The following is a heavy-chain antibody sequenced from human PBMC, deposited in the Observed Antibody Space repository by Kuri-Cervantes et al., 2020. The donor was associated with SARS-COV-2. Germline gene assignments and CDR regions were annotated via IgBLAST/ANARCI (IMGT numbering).Heavy chain of an antibody. D-gene: IGHD2-2*01. CDR1: GFTFSSYA. Sequence: GESLKISCAASGFTFSSYAMHWVRQAPGKGLEWVAVISYDGSNKYYADSVKGRFTVSRDNSKNTLYLQMNSLRAEDTAVYYCAREDIVVVPAAMPAGYYYYGMDVWGQGTTVTVSS. CDR3: AREDIVVVPAAMPAGYYYYGMDV. J-gene: IGHJ6*02. CDR2: ISYDGSNK. V-gene: IGHV3-30-3*01.